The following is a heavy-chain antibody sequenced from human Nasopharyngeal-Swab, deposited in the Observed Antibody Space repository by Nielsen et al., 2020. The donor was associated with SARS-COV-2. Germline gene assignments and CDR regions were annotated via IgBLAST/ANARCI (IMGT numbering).Heavy chain of an antibody. V-gene: IGHV3-72*01. Sequence: GESLKISCAASGFAFSDHSMDWVRQAPGKGLECLSPLSNKARSYTTEYAASVKGRFTISRDDSKSLLSLQMNSLTSEDTAVYYCVRGDFGNYEFGMDVWGQGTTVTVSS. CDR2: LSNKARSYTT. D-gene: IGHD1-7*01. J-gene: IGHJ6*02. CDR1: GFAFSDHS. CDR3: VRGDFGNYEFGMDV.